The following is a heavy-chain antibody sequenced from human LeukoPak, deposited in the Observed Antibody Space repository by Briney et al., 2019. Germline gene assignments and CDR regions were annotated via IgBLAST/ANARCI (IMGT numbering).Heavy chain of an antibody. D-gene: IGHD2-21*01. CDR3: VRGCGLAHCPYYLDF. V-gene: IGHV3-7*03. Sequence: GGSLRLSCVTSGFTSRENYMSWVRQAPGKGLEWVANIKPDGSEKYYAGSVEGRFTISRDNAKTSLFLQMVSLRVEDTAVYYCVRGCGLAHCPYYLDFWGQGALVTVFS. J-gene: IGHJ4*02. CDR1: GFTSRENY. CDR2: IKPDGSEK.